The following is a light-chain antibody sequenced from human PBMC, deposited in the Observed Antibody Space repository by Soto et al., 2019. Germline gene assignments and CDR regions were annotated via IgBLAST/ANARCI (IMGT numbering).Light chain of an antibody. J-gene: IGLJ1*01. CDR1: SSDVGGYNY. Sequence: QSVLTQPASVSGSPGQSITISCTGTSSDVGGYNYVSWYQQHPGKAPKLMIYDVSRRPSGVSDRFSGSKSGNTASLTISGLQAEDEADYYCNSYSGGNTLYVFGSGTKVTV. CDR2: DVS. V-gene: IGLV2-14*01. CDR3: NSYSGGNTLYV.